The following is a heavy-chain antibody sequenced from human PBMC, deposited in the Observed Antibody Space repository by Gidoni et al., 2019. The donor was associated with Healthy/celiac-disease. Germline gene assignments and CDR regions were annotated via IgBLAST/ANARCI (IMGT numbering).Heavy chain of an antibody. Sequence: QVQLVQSGAEVKKPGASVKVSCKASGYTFTSYYMHWVRQAPGQGLEWMGIINPSGGSTSYAQKFQCRVTMTRDTSTSTVYMELSSLRSEDTAVYYCARDLTWPEFDYWGQGTLVTVSS. CDR2: INPSGGST. V-gene: IGHV1-46*01. D-gene: IGHD7-27*01. CDR3: ARDLTWPEFDY. CDR1: GYTFTSYY. J-gene: IGHJ4*02.